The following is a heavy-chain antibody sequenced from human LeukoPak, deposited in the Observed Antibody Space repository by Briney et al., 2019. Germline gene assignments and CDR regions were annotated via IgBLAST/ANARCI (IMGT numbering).Heavy chain of an antibody. CDR1: GFTFSSYS. J-gene: IGHJ4*02. V-gene: IGHV3-21*01. Sequence: PGGPLRLSCAASGFTFSSYSMNWVRQAPGKGLEWVSSISSSSSYIYYADSVKGRFTISRDNAKNSLYLQMNSLRAEDTAVYYCARDPYYYDSSGYYYFDYWGQGTLVTVSS. CDR2: ISSSSSYI. D-gene: IGHD3-22*01. CDR3: ARDPYYYDSSGYYYFDY.